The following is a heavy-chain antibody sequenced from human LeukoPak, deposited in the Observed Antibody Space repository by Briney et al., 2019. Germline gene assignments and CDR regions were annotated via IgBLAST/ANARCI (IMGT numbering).Heavy chain of an antibody. Sequence: SETLSLTCTVSGGSISSYYWSWIRQPPGKGLEWIGYIYYSGSTNYNPSLKSRVTISVDTSKNQFSLKLSSVTAADTAVYYCARDMGYCSSTSCQVGAFDIWGQGTMVTVSS. CDR1: GGSISSYY. J-gene: IGHJ3*02. CDR2: IYYSGST. CDR3: ARDMGYCSSTSCQVGAFDI. D-gene: IGHD2-2*01. V-gene: IGHV4-59*01.